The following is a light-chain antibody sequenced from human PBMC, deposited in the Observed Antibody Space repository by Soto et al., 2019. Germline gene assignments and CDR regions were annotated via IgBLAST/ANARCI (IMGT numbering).Light chain of an antibody. CDR2: EVS. CDR3: SSYAGGNNLV. CDR1: SSDVGGYNY. Sequence: QSALTQPRSVSGSPGQSVTISCTGTSSDVGGYNYVSWYQQHPGKAPKLMIYEVSKRPSGVPDRFSGSKSGNTASLTVYGLQAEDEADYYCSSYAGGNNLVFGGGTQLTVL. J-gene: IGLJ2*01. V-gene: IGLV2-8*01.